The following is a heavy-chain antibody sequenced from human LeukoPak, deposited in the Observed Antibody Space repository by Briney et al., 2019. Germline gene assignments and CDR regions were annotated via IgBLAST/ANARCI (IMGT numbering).Heavy chain of an antibody. CDR2: IKPDGSEK. J-gene: IGHJ4*02. CDR3: ARDRWLDY. Sequence: PGGSLRLSCAASGITLGYYWMSWVRQAPGKWLEWVANIKPDGSEKYYVDSVKGRFTISRDNARNSLYLQMNSLRVEDTAVYYCARDRWLDYWGQGTLVTASS. D-gene: IGHD6-19*01. CDR1: GITLGYYW. V-gene: IGHV3-7*01.